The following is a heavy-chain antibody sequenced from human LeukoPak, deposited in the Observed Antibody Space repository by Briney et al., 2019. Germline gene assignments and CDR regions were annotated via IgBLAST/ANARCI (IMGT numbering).Heavy chain of an antibody. J-gene: IGHJ5*02. V-gene: IGHV1-18*01. Sequence: GASVKVSCKASGYTFTSYGINWVRQAPGQGLEWMGWISAYNGDTNYAQKLQGRVTMTTDTSTSTACMELRSLRSDDTAVYYCARLVVASSYGYNNWFDPWGQGTLVTVSS. D-gene: IGHD3-22*01. CDR1: GYTFTSYG. CDR3: ARLVVASSYGYNNWFDP. CDR2: ISAYNGDT.